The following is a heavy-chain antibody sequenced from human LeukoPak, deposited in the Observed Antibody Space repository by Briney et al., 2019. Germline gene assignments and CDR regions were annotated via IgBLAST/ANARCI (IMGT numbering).Heavy chain of an antibody. J-gene: IGHJ4*02. V-gene: IGHV3-23*01. CDR1: GFTFSSYA. CDR3: AKPAADRRVWGSYRNFDY. D-gene: IGHD3-16*02. CDR2: ISGSGGST. Sequence: PGGSLRLSCAASGFTFSSYAMSWVRQAPGKGLEWVSAISGSGGSTYYADSVKGRFTISRDNSKNTLYLQMNSLRAEDTAVYYCAKPAADRRVWGSYRNFDYWGQGTLVTVSS.